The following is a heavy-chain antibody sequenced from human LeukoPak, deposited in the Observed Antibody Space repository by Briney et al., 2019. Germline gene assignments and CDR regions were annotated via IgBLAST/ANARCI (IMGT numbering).Heavy chain of an antibody. CDR3: TTHCSGGSCYPTNWFDP. CDR1: GGTFSSYA. CDR2: IIPIFGTA. Sequence: ASVKVSSKASGGTFSSYAISWVRQAPGQGLEWMGGIIPIFGTANYAQKFQGRVTMTEDTSTDTAYMELSSLRSEDTAVYYCTTHCSGGSCYPTNWFDPWGQGTLVTVSS. J-gene: IGHJ5*02. D-gene: IGHD2-15*01. V-gene: IGHV1-69*06.